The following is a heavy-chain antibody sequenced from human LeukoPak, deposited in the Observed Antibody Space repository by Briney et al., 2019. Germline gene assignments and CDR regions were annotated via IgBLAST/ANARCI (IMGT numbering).Heavy chain of an antibody. V-gene: IGHV3-23*01. CDR3: AKGDDIGKHPTRAYYFDI. D-gene: IGHD5-24*01. Sequence: SGGSLRLSCAASGFIFSRHAMSWLRQATGKGLEWVSTTGLESVHSLCADSVQGRFTVSRDNSRNTLDLQMDNLRVDDTAVYYCAKGDDIGKHPTRAYYFDIWGQGTLVTVSS. J-gene: IGHJ4*02. CDR1: GFIFSRHA. CDR2: TGLESVHS.